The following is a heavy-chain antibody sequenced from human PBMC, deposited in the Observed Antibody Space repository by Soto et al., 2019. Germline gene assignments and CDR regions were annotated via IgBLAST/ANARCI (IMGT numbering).Heavy chain of an antibody. J-gene: IGHJ4*02. V-gene: IGHV3-48*03. CDR1: GFGFSFSSYE. CDR2: IGNDGSPI. D-gene: IGHD2-21*01. CDR3: ARDNYGGAFDY. Sequence: GGSLRLSCAAYGFGFSFSSYEMNWVRQAPGKGLEWISYIGNDGSPIHYADSVQGRFTISRDNAKKLLYLQMNSLRAEDTAVYYCARDNYGGAFDYWGQGALVTVSS.